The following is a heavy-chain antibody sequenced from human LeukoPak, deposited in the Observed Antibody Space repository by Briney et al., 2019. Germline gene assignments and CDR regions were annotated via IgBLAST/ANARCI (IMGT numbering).Heavy chain of an antibody. J-gene: IGHJ4*02. CDR2: IYYSGST. V-gene: IGHV4-39*07. CDR3: ARCHYVLRYFDWGG. Sequence: PSQTLSLTCTVSGVSISSSSYYWGWIRQPPGKGLEWIGSIYYSGSTYYNPSLKSRVTISVDTSKNQFSLKLRSVTAADTAVYYCARCHYVLRYFDWGGWGQGTLVTVSS. CDR1: GVSISSSSYY. D-gene: IGHD3-9*01.